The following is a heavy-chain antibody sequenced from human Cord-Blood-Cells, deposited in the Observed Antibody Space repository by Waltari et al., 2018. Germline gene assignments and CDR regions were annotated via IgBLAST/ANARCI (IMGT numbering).Heavy chain of an antibody. J-gene: IGHJ6*02. Sequence: EVQLLESGGGLVQPGGSLRLSCAASGFTFSSYAMSWVRQASGKGLEWVSAISGSGGSTYYADSVKGRFTISRDNSKNTLYLQMNSLRAEDTAVYYCAKDKTLSDSSGVVDVWGQGTTVTVSS. CDR1: GFTFSSYA. D-gene: IGHD6-19*01. V-gene: IGHV3-23*01. CDR2: ISGSGGST. CDR3: AKDKTLSDSSGVVDV.